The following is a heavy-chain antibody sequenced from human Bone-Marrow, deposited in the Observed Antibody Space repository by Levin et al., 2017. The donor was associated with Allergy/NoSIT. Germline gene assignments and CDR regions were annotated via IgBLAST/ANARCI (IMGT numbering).Heavy chain of an antibody. CDR3: ARDGGWYVDY. CDR2: TSSDSSTI. V-gene: IGHV3-48*02. J-gene: IGHJ4*02. CDR1: GFILSSYS. D-gene: IGHD6-19*01. Sequence: SCAASGFILSSYSMNWVRQAPGKGLEWVSYTSSDSSTIYYTDSVKGRFTISRDNAKNSLYLQMNSLRDEDTAVYYCARDGGWYVDYWGQGTLVTVSS.